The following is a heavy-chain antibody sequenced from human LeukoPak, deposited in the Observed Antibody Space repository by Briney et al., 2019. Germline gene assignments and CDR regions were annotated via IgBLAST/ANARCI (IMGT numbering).Heavy chain of an antibody. V-gene: IGHV3-23*01. Sequence: PGGSLRLSCAASGFTFSSYAMSWVRQAPGKGLEWASAISGSGGSTYYADSVKGRFTISRDNSKNTLYLQMNSLRAEDTAVYYCAPRPIAVAGTTDYRGQGTLVTVSS. CDR1: GFTFSSYA. CDR3: APRPIAVAGTTDY. J-gene: IGHJ4*02. CDR2: ISGSGGST. D-gene: IGHD6-19*01.